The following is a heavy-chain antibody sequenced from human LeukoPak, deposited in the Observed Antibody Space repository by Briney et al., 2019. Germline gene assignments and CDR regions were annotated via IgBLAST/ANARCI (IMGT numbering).Heavy chain of an antibody. CDR3: AGGNGDYSAGWFDP. CDR1: GGSISSSSYY. J-gene: IGHJ5*02. D-gene: IGHD4-17*01. CDR2: IYYSGST. V-gene: IGHV4-39*07. Sequence: SETLSLTCSVSGGSISSSSYYWGWIRQSPGKGLEWIGSIYYSGSTYYNPSLKSRVTISVDTSKNQFSLKLSSVTAADTAVYYCAGGNGDYSAGWFDPWGQGTLVTVSS.